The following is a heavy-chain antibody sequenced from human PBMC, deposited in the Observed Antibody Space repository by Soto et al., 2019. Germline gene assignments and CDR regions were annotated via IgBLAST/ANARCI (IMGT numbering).Heavy chain of an antibody. Sequence: EVQLVESGGGLVQPGGSLRLSCAASGFTFSSYWMHWVRQSPGKGLVWVSRINTDGTTAYADNVKGRFTVSRDNAKSTPYLQMNSLSAEDTAVYYCVRGIGFYWGQGSLVTVSS. CDR3: VRGIGFY. CDR1: GFTFSSYW. V-gene: IGHV3-74*01. J-gene: IGHJ4*02. D-gene: IGHD1-26*01. CDR2: INTDGTT.